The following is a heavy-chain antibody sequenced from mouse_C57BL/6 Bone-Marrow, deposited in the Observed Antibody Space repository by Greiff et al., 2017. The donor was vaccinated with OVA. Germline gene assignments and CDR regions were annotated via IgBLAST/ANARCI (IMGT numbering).Heavy chain of an antibody. CDR1: GFTFSSYT. CDR3: ARHPLYYYGSSYWYFDV. CDR2: ISGGGGNT. Sequence: EVQLVESGGGLVKPGGSLKLSCAASGFTFSSYTMSWVRQTPEKRLEWVATISGGGGNTYYPDSVKGRFTISRDNAKNTLYLQMSSLRSEDTALYYCARHPLYYYGSSYWYFDVWGTGTTVTVSS. D-gene: IGHD1-1*01. J-gene: IGHJ1*03. V-gene: IGHV5-9*01.